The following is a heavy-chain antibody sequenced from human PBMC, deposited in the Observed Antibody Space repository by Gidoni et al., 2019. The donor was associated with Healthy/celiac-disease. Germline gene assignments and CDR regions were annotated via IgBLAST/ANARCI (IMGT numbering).Heavy chain of an antibody. J-gene: IGHJ4*02. Sequence: EVQLVESGGGLVQPGRSLRLSCAASGFTFADYALHLLRQAPGKGLEWVSGISWNSGSIGYADSVKGRFTISRDNAKNSLYLQMNSLRAEDTALYYCAKDSLGGYCSGGSCYSGGFDYWGQGTLVTVSS. CDR1: GFTFADYA. CDR2: ISWNSGSI. CDR3: AKDSLGGYCSGGSCYSGGFDY. D-gene: IGHD2-15*01. V-gene: IGHV3-9*01.